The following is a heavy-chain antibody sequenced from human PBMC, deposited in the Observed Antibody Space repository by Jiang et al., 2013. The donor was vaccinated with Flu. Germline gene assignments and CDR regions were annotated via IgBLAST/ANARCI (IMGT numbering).Heavy chain of an antibody. CDR3: ARDSSSEAYPLLLYYFDL. D-gene: IGHD1-26*01. Sequence: TANYAQKFQGRLKVTADESTSTAYMELSSLTSEDTAVYYCARDSSSEAYPLLLYYFDLWGRGTLVTVSS. CDR2: TA. V-gene: IGHV1-69*01. J-gene: IGHJ2*01.